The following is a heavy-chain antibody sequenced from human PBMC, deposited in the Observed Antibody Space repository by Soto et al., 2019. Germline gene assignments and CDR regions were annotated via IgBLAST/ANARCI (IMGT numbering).Heavy chain of an antibody. CDR2: IYPGDSDT. D-gene: IGHD3-10*01. CDR3: ARHPLLWFGELTPFDY. V-gene: IGHV5-51*01. CDR1: GYSFTSYW. J-gene: IGHJ4*02. Sequence: GESLKISCKGSGYSFTSYWIGWVRQMPGRGLEWMGIIYPGDSDTRYSPSFQGQVTISADKSISTAYLQWSSLKASDTAMYYCARHPLLWFGELTPFDYWGQGTLVTVSS.